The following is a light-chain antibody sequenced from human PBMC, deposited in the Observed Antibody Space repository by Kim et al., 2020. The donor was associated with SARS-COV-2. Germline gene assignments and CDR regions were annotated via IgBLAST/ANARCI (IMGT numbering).Light chain of an antibody. CDR3: QQFGSSRRS. V-gene: IGKV3-20*01. Sequence: LSPGERATLSCRASESVGSSYLAWYQQKPGQAPKLLIYSTSTRATGIPDRFRGRGSGTDFTLTISRLEPEDFAVYYCQQFGSSRRSFGQGTKLEIK. J-gene: IGKJ2*03. CDR1: ESVGSSY. CDR2: STS.